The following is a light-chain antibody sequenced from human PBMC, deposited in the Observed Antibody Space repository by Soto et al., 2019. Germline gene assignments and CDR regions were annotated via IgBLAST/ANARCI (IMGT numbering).Light chain of an antibody. CDR3: QQYISYPYT. CDR1: QTTNTW. CDR2: DAS. V-gene: IGKV1-5*01. J-gene: IGKJ2*01. Sequence: GDRVNITCRASQTTNTWLAWYQQKPGTAPKLLIYDASSLEGGVPSRFSASGSGTEFTLTISSLQPDDLATYYCQQYISYPYTFGQGTKVDIK.